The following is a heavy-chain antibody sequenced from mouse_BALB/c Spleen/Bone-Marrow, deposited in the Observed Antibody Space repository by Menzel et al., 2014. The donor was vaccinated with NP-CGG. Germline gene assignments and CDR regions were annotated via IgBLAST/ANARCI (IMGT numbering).Heavy chain of an antibody. CDR2: MDPANGNT. D-gene: IGHD1-1*01. J-gene: IGHJ4*01. CDR1: GFNIKDTY. Sequence: VQLQQSGAELVKPGASVKLSCTASGFNIKDTYMHWVKQRPEQGLEWIGRMDPANGNTKYDPKFQGKATITADTSSNTAYLQLSSLTSEDTAVYYCARSRDYGSSYYAMDYWGQGTSVTVSS. V-gene: IGHV14-3*02. CDR3: ARSRDYGSSYYAMDY.